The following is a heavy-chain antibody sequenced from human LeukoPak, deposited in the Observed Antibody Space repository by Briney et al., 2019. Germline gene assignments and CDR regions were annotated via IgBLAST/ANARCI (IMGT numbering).Heavy chain of an antibody. Sequence: ASVKVSCKTSGYNFTRYAMHWVRQAPGQRLEWMGWINTGNGNTRYSQKFQGRVTITRDTSASTTYMDLSSLRSEDTAVYYCARERESGSYDSSGPYSFDYWGQGALVTVSS. V-gene: IGHV1-3*04. CDR2: INTGNGNT. CDR1: GYNFTRYA. CDR3: ARERESGSYDSSGPYSFDY. J-gene: IGHJ4*02. D-gene: IGHD3-22*01.